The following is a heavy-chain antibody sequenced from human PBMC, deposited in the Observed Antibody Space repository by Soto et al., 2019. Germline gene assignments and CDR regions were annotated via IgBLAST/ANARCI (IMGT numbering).Heavy chain of an antibody. CDR1: GYSFTSYW. V-gene: IGHV5-51*01. CDR3: ARGYYDSSGYYSTVDY. D-gene: IGHD3-22*01. J-gene: IGHJ4*02. CDR2: IYPGDSDT. Sequence: PGESLKLSCKGSGYSFTSYWIGWVRQMPGKGLEWMGIIYPGDSDTRYSPSFQGQVTISADKSISTAYLQWSSLKASDTAMYYCARGYYDSSGYYSTVDYWGQGTLVTVSS.